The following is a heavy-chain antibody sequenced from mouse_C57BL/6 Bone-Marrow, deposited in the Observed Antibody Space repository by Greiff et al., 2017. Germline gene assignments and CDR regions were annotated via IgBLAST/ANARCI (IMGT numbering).Heavy chain of an antibody. D-gene: IGHD4-1*01. CDR2: IYPGDGET. CDR1: GYAFSTYW. V-gene: IGHV1-80*01. Sequence: QVQLTQSGAELVKPGASVKISCKVSGYAFSTYWMNWVKQRTGKGLEWIGQIYPGDGETNYNGKFKAKATLTADKSSSTAYMQLSSLTSEDSAFYFCARDWDYFDYWGQGTTLTVSS. CDR3: ARDWDYFDY. J-gene: IGHJ2*01.